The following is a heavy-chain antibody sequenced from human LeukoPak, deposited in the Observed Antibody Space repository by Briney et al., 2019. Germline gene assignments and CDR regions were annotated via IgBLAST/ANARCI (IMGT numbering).Heavy chain of an antibody. V-gene: IGHV4-39*07. CDR2: IYYSGST. CDR3: ARGSNSSGYYSDY. CDR1: GGSISSSSYY. D-gene: IGHD3-22*01. Sequence: SETLSLTCAVSGGSISSSSYYWGWIRQPPGKGLEWIGSIYYSGSTYYNPSLKSRVTISVDTSKNQFSLKLSSVTAADTAVYYCARGSNSSGYYSDYWGQGTLVTVSS. J-gene: IGHJ4*02.